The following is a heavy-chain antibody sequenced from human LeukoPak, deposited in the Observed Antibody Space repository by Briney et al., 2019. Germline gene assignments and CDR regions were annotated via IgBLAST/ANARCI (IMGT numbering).Heavy chain of an antibody. Sequence: GGSLRLSCAASGFTFSSYEMNWVREAPGKGLEWVSYISSSGSTIYYADSVKGRFTISRDNAKNSLYLQMNSLGAEDTAVYYCAELGITMIGGVWGKGTTVTISS. CDR1: GFTFSSYE. CDR2: ISSSGSTI. V-gene: IGHV3-48*03. CDR3: AELGITMIGGV. D-gene: IGHD3-10*02. J-gene: IGHJ6*04.